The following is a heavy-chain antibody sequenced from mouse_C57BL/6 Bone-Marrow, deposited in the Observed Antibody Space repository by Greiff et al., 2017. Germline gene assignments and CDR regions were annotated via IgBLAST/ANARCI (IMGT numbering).Heavy chain of an antibody. Sequence: VQLQQPGAELVRPGTSVKLSCKASGYTFTSYWMHWVKQRPGQGLEWIGVIDPSDSYTNYNQKFKGNATLTVDTSSSTAYMQLSSLTAEDSAVYYCARILGLDYWGQGTTLTVSS. CDR3: ARILGLDY. V-gene: IGHV1-59*01. CDR2: IDPSDSYT. CDR1: GYTFTSYW. J-gene: IGHJ2*01. D-gene: IGHD4-1*01.